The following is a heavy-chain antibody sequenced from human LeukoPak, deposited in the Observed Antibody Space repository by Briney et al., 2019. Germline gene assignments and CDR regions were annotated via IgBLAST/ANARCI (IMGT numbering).Heavy chain of an antibody. CDR2: IYYSGST. CDR1: GGSISSYY. V-gene: IGHV4-59*01. Sequence: SETLSLTCTVSGGSISSYYWSWIRQPPGKGLEWIGYIYYSGSTNYNPSLKSRVTISVDTSKNQFSLKLSSVTAADTAVYYCARAPAGGQSREYFDYWGQGTLVTVSS. J-gene: IGHJ4*02. CDR3: ARAPAGGQSREYFDY. D-gene: IGHD3-16*01.